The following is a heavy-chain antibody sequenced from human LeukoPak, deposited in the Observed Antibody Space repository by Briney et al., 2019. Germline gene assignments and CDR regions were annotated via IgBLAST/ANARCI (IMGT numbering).Heavy chain of an antibody. Sequence: SETLSLTCAVYGGSFSGYYWSWIRQPPGKGLEWIGEINHSGSTNYNPSLKSQVTISVDTSKNQFSLKLSSVTAADTAVYYCARVYYDSSGYYGAFDIWGQGTMVTVSS. D-gene: IGHD3-22*01. CDR1: GGSFSGYY. V-gene: IGHV4-34*01. J-gene: IGHJ3*02. CDR2: INHSGST. CDR3: ARVYYDSSGYYGAFDI.